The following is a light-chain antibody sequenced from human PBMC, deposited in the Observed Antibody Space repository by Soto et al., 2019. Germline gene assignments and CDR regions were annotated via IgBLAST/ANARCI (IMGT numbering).Light chain of an antibody. Sequence: QSVLTQPPSVSGAPRQRVTISCSGSSSNIGNKPVNWYQQLPGKAPKLLIYYDDLLPSGVSDRFSGSKSGTSASLAISGLQSEDEADYYCATWDASLNKEVFGGGTKVTVL. V-gene: IGLV1-36*01. CDR1: SSNIGNKP. CDR3: ATWDASLNKEV. J-gene: IGLJ2*01. CDR2: YDD.